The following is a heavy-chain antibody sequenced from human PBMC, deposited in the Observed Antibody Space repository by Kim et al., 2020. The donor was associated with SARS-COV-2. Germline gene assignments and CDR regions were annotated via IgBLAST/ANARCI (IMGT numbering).Heavy chain of an antibody. CDR3: ARNGGYDFWSGYLNWFDP. J-gene: IGHJ5*02. V-gene: IGHV3-23*01. Sequence: KGRFTISRDNSKNTLYLQMNSLRAEDTAVYYCARNGGYDFWSGYLNWFDPWGQGTLVTVSS. D-gene: IGHD3-3*01.